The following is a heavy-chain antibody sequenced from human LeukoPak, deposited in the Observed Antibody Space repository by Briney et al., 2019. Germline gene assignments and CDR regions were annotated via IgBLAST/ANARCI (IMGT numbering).Heavy chain of an antibody. D-gene: IGHD6-13*01. Sequence: GESLKISCKGSGYSFTSYWIGWVRQMPGKGLEWMGIIYPGDSDTRYSPSFQGQVTISADKSISTAYLQWSSLKASDTAMYYCARHSVRASSSWYYYYYGMDVWGQGTTVTVSS. CDR2: IYPGDSDT. CDR1: GYSFTSYW. CDR3: ARHSVRASSSWYYYYYGMDV. V-gene: IGHV5-51*01. J-gene: IGHJ6*02.